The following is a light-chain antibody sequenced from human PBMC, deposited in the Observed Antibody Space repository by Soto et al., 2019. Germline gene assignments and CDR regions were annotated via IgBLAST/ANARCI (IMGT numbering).Light chain of an antibody. J-gene: IGLJ1*01. V-gene: IGLV2-11*01. CDR2: DVS. Sequence: QSALTQPRSVSGSPGQSVTISCTGTSSDVGAYNYVSWYQQHPGKAPKVMIYDVSKRPSGVPDRFSGSKSGNTASLTISGLKDEDEADYYCCSHAGSYTYVFGTGTKLTVL. CDR3: CSHAGSYTYV. CDR1: SSDVGAYNY.